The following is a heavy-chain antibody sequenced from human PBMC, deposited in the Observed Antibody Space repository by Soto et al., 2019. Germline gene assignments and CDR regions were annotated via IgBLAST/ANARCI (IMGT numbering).Heavy chain of an antibody. CDR2: IWYDGSNK. V-gene: IGHV3-33*01. J-gene: IGHJ6*02. Sequence: PGGSLRLSCAASGFTFSSYGMHWVRQAPGKGLEWVAVIWYDGSNKYYADSVKGRFTISRDNSKNTLYLQMNSLRAEDTAVYYCARDFSCGCWGSSCYYYGMDVWGQGTTVTVSS. CDR3: ARDFSCGCWGSSCYYYGMDV. D-gene: IGHD6-19*01. CDR1: GFTFSSYG.